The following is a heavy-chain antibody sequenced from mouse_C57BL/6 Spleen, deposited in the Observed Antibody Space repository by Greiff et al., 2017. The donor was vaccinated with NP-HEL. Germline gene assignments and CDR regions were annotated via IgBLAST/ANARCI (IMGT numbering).Heavy chain of an antibody. CDR2: INPSNGGT. Sequence: VQLQQSGTELVKPGASVKLSCKASGYTFTSYWMHWVKQRPGQGLEWIGNINPSNGGTNYNEKFKSKATLTVDKSSSTAYMQLSSLTSEDSAVYYCAPHYYGSSLWYFDVWGTGTTVTVSS. D-gene: IGHD1-1*01. CDR1: GYTFTSYW. J-gene: IGHJ1*03. CDR3: APHYYGSSLWYFDV. V-gene: IGHV1-53*01.